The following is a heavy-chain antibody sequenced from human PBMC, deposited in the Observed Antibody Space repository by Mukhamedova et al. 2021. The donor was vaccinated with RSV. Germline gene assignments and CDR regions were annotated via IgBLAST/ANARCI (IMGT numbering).Heavy chain of an antibody. V-gene: IGHV1-18*01. CDR3: SRARTEGYFSSYYFDY. CDR2: ISAYNGNT. J-gene: IGHJ4*02. Sequence: GQGLEWMGWISAYNGNTNYAQKLQGRVTMTTDTSTSTAYIELRSLRSDDTAVYYCSRARTEGYFSSYYFDYLCQGTLVTFSS. D-gene: IGHD6-6*01.